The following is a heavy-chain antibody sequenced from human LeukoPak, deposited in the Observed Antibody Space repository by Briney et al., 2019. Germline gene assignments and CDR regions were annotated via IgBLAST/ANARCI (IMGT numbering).Heavy chain of an antibody. D-gene: IGHD5-18*01. CDR1: GFTLGDYA. V-gene: IGHV3-49*04. Sequence: PGGSLRLSCTASGFTLGDYAMSWVRQAPGKGLEWVGFIRSKAYGGTTEYAASVKGRFTISRDDSKSIAYLQMNSLKTEDTAVYYCTRVTGIQLWPLSGVDYWGQGTLVTVSS. CDR2: IRSKAYGGTT. J-gene: IGHJ4*02. CDR3: TRVTGIQLWPLSGVDY.